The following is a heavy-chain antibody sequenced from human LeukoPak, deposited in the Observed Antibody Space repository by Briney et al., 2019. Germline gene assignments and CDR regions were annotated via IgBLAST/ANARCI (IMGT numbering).Heavy chain of an antibody. CDR1: GGSISSYY. D-gene: IGHD2-2*01. J-gene: IGHJ6*02. CDR3: ARWCGGSTSCYPSYSYYYGMDV. V-gene: IGHV4-4*07. CDR2: IYTSGST. Sequence: PSETLSLTCTVSGGSISSYYWSWIRQPAGKGLEWIGRIYTSGSTNYNPSLKSRVTMSVDTSKNQFSLKLSFVTAADTAVYYCARWCGGSTSCYPSYSYYYGMDVWGQGTTVTVSS.